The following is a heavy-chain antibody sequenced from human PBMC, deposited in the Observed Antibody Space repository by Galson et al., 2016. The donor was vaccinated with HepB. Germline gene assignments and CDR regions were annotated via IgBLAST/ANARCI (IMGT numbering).Heavy chain of an antibody. J-gene: IGHJ5*02. CDR3: ATDNLAYCGADCYS. CDR1: GFTFSSYA. CDR2: ISGSGRIT. Sequence: SLRLSCAASGFTFSSYAMMWVRQTPGKGLEWVSSISGSGRITYYADSVRGRFTISRDNSKSTLYLRMNGLRAEDTAVYYCATDNLAYCGADCYSWGQGTRVTVSS. D-gene: IGHD2-21*02. V-gene: IGHV3-23*01.